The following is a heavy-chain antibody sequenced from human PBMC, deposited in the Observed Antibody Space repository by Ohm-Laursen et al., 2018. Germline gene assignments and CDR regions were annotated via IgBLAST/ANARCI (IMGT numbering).Heavy chain of an antibody. D-gene: IGHD4-11*01. Sequence: GTLSLTCTVSGGSISSYYWSWIRQPAGKGLEWIGRIYTSGSTNYNPSLESRVTISADTSKNQFSLKLSSVTAADTAVYYCARGGTTVPSFDYWGQGTLVTVSS. CDR3: ARGGTTVPSFDY. CDR1: GGSISSYY. V-gene: IGHV4-4*07. CDR2: IYTSGST. J-gene: IGHJ4*02.